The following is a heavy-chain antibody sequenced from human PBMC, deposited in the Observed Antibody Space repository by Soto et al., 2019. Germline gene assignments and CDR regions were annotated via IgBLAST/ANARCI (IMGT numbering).Heavy chain of an antibody. Sequence: GGSLRLSCAASGFTFSSYGMHWVRQAPGKGLEWVAVIWYDGSNKYYADSVKGRFTISRDNSKNTLYLQMNSLRAEDTAVYYCARPYGPVRAVDWFDPWGQGTLVTVSS. D-gene: IGHD3-10*01. J-gene: IGHJ5*02. CDR2: IWYDGSNK. CDR1: GFTFSSYG. CDR3: ARPYGPVRAVDWFDP. V-gene: IGHV3-33*01.